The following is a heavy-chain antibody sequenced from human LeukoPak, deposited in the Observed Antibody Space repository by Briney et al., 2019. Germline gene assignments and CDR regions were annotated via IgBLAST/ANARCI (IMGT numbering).Heavy chain of an antibody. J-gene: IGHJ3*02. CDR1: GSSISSYY. Sequence: SETLSLTCTVSGSSISSYYWSWLRQPPGKGLEWIGYIYYSGSTNYNPSLKSRVTISLDTSKNQFSLKLSSLTAADTAVYYCARRVAGESRAFDIWGQGTMVTVSS. CDR2: IYYSGST. CDR3: ARRVAGESRAFDI. D-gene: IGHD3-10*01. V-gene: IGHV4-59*01.